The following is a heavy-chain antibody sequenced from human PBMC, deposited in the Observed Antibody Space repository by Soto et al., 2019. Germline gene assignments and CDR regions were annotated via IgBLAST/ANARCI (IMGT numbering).Heavy chain of an antibody. V-gene: IGHV3-23*01. Sequence: PGGSLRLSCAASGFTFSGYAMSWVRQAPGKGLERVSVIHGGGNSAYYADSVRGRFTISRDNSKNTLYLQMNILRADDTAVYYCTKDARPDGYWDFDYWGQGTLVTVSS. CDR2: IHGGGNSA. D-gene: IGHD5-12*01. CDR1: GFTFSGYA. CDR3: TKDARPDGYWDFDY. J-gene: IGHJ4*02.